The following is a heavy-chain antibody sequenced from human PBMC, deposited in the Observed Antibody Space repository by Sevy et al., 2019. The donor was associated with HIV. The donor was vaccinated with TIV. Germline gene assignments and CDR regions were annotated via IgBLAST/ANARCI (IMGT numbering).Heavy chain of an antibody. Sequence: SETLSLTCPVSGGSISSHYWSWIRQPAGEGLEWIGRIDTSGGTNYNPSLKTRVTMSIDTSKNKFSLRLRSVTAADTAVYYCARYNFWSGHYDYFDYWGPGALVTVSS. CDR1: GGSISSHY. J-gene: IGHJ4*02. CDR2: IDTSGGT. CDR3: ARYNFWSGHYDYFDY. D-gene: IGHD3-3*01. V-gene: IGHV4-4*07.